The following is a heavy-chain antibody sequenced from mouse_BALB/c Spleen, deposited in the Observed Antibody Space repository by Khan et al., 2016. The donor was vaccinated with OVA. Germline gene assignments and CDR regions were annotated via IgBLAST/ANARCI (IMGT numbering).Heavy chain of an antibody. Sequence: VALVASGGDLVKPGGSLKLSCAASGFTFSTFGMSWVRPTPDQRLEWVATISSGGSYTYYRYSVKGRFTISRDNAKNTLYLQMSSLKSEDTAMYYCARLAYYYNSEGFAYWGQGTLVTVSA. V-gene: IGHV5-6*01. J-gene: IGHJ3*01. CDR1: GFTFSTFG. CDR2: ISSGGSYT. D-gene: IGHD1-1*02. CDR3: ARLAYYYNSEGFAY.